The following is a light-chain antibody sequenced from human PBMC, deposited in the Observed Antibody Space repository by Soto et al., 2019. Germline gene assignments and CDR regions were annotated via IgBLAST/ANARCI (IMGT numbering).Light chain of an antibody. CDR3: QQYYNWPLT. CDR1: QSVSSS. CDR2: GAS. J-gene: IGKJ3*01. V-gene: IGKV3-15*01. Sequence: EIVMTQSPATLSVSPGERATLSCRASQSVSSSLAWYQHKPGQAPRLLIYGASIRATGIPARFSGSGSGTDFTLTISSLQSEDFAIYYCQQYYNWPLTFGPGTKVDIK.